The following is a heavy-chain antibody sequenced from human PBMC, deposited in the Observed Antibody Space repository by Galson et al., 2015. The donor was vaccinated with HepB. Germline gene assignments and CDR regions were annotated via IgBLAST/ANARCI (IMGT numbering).Heavy chain of an antibody. CDR2: ISRSAETI. J-gene: IGHJ4*02. CDR3: ARENYGDYGGFDY. D-gene: IGHD4-17*01. CDR1: GFTFSHHY. Sequence: SLRLSCAASGFTFSHHYMSWIRQAPGKGLEWVSYISRSAETIYYANPVKGRFTISRDNAKNSLYLQMNSLRAEDTAVYYCARENYGDYGGFDYWGQGTLVTVSS. V-gene: IGHV3-11*01.